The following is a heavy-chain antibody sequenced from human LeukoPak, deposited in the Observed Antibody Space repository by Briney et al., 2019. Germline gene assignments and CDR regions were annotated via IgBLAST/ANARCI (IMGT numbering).Heavy chain of an antibody. Sequence: PSETLSLTCTVSGGSISSGSYYWSWIRQPAGKGLEWIGRIYTSGSTNYNPSLKSRVTISVDTSKNQFSLKLSSVTAADTAVYYCARLHYGGNYGYYYYYMDVWGKGITVTISS. V-gene: IGHV4-61*02. D-gene: IGHD4-23*01. CDR1: GGSISSGSYY. CDR3: ARLHYGGNYGYYYYYMDV. J-gene: IGHJ6*03. CDR2: IYTSGST.